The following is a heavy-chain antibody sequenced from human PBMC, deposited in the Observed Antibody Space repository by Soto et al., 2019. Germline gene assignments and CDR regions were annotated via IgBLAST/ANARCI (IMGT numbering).Heavy chain of an antibody. Sequence: EVQLVESGGDLVQPGGSLRLSCAASGFTFSTYWMHWVRQAPGKGLLWVSRIKTDGTYATYADSVKGRFTISRDNAKNTLYLQRNSRRVEDASVDYCAAGGSGYYANWGQGTLVTVSS. V-gene: IGHV3-74*01. CDR1: GFTFSTYW. CDR3: AAGGSGYYAN. J-gene: IGHJ4*02. CDR2: IKTDGTYA. D-gene: IGHD3-22*01.